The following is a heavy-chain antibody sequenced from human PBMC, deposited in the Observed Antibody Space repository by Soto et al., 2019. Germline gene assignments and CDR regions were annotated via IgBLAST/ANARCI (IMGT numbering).Heavy chain of an antibody. CDR3: AGARIRGVSDY. CDR1: GFTVSSTY. D-gene: IGHD3-10*01. V-gene: IGHV3-66*01. Sequence: PGGSLRLSCAASGFTVSSTYMSWVRQAPGKGLEWVSVISTNGNTYYADSVKGRFTISRDNSMNTLYLQMNSLTVEDTAFYYCAGARIRGVSDYWGQGTLVTVSS. CDR2: ISTNGNT. J-gene: IGHJ4*02.